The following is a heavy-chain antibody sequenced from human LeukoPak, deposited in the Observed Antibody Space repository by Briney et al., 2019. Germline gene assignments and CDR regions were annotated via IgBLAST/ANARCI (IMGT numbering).Heavy chain of an antibody. CDR3: ARRQGCSSTSCPPDY. V-gene: IGHV5-51*01. Sequence: GESLKISCRGSGYSFTTYWIGLVRQMPGKGLEWMGIIYPGDSDTRYTPSFQGQFTMSADKSINTAYLQWSSLKASDTAMYYCARRQGCSSTSCPPDYWGQGTLVTVSP. J-gene: IGHJ4*02. CDR2: IYPGDSDT. D-gene: IGHD2-2*01. CDR1: GYSFTTYW.